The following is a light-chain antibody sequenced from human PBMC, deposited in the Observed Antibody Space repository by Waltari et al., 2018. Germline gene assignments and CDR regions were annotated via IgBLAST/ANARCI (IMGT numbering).Light chain of an antibody. CDR1: QGIRSW. Sequence: DIQMTQSPSSVSASVGDRVTITCRASQGIRSWLAWYQQKPGEAPKFLIFNASGLQSGVPSRFSGSGSGTDFTLTISSLQPEDFGTYYCQQGNSFPITFGQGTRLEIK. V-gene: IGKV1-12*01. J-gene: IGKJ5*01. CDR3: QQGNSFPIT. CDR2: NAS.